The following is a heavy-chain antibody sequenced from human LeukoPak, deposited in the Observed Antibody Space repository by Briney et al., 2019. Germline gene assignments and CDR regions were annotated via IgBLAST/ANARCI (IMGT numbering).Heavy chain of an antibody. V-gene: IGHV3-53*01. J-gene: IGHJ6*02. D-gene: IGHD4/OR15-4a*01. Sequence: GALRLSCAASGFTVSSNYMNWVRQAPGKGLGWVSLIYSGGSTYYADSVQGRFTISRDNSMNTLYLQMNSLRVEDTAVYYCARELNYYYYGMDVWGQGTTVTVSS. CDR1: GFTVSSNY. CDR3: ARELNYYYYGMDV. CDR2: IYSGGST.